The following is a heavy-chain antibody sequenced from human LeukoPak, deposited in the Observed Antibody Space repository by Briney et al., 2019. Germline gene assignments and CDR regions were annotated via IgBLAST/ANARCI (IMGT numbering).Heavy chain of an antibody. J-gene: IGHJ4*02. CDR2: ISGSGGST. D-gene: IGHD3-22*01. V-gene: IGHV3-23*01. CDR1: GFTVSSNY. Sequence: GGSLRLSCAASGFTVSSNYMSWVRQAPGKGLEWVSAISGSGGSTYYADSVKGRFTISRDNSRNTLYLQFNSLRAEDTAVYYCAKDPYYESSGYYDYWGRGTLVTVSS. CDR3: AKDPYYESSGYYDY.